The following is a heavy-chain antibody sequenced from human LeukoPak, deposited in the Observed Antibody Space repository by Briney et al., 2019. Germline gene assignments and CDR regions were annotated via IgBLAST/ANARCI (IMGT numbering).Heavy chain of an antibody. CDR1: GVTFSIYS. V-gene: IGHV3-21*01. CDR3: ASEYGSFDY. CDR2: ISSSSSYI. Sequence: PGGSLRLSCAASGVTFSIYSMNWVRQAPGRGLEWVSSISSSSSYIYHADSVKGRFTISRDNAKNSLYLQMSSLRAEATAVYYCASEYGSFDYWGQGTLVTVSS. J-gene: IGHJ4*02. D-gene: IGHD1-26*01.